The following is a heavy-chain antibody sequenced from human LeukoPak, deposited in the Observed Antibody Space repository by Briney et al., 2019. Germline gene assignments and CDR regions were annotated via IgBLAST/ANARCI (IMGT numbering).Heavy chain of an antibody. D-gene: IGHD2-2*02. CDR3: ARDPSVPDTYYFDY. J-gene: IGHJ4*02. V-gene: IGHV4-34*01. CDR2: INHSGST. CDR1: GGSFSGYY. Sequence: PSETLSLTCAVYGGSFSGYYWSWIHQPPGKGLEWIGEINHSGSTNYNPSLESRVTISVDKSRNQFSLRLTSVTAADTAVYYCARDPSVPDTYYFDYWGQGTLVTVSS.